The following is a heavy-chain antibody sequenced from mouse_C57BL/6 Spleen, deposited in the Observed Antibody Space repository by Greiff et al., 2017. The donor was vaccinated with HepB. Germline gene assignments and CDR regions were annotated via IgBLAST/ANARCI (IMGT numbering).Heavy chain of an antibody. CDR2: FYPGSGSI. J-gene: IGHJ4*01. V-gene: IGHV1-62-2*01. CDR1: GYTFTEYT. CDR3: ARHERGYDGSPYYAMDY. D-gene: IGHD2-3*01. Sequence: QVQLQQSGAELVKPGASVKLSCKASGYTFTEYTIHWVKQRSGQGLEWIGWFYPGSGSIKYNEKFKDKATLTADKSSITVYMELSRLTSEDSAVYFCARHERGYDGSPYYAMDYWGQGTSVTVSS.